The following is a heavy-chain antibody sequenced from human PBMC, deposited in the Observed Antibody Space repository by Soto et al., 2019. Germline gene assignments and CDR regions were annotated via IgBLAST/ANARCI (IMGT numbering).Heavy chain of an antibody. CDR3: ARKRVTYYYGSGSYSGPYFDY. CDR2: IYYSGST. V-gene: IGHV4-59*13. Sequence: KSSDTRSRTVTVSGASISSYYWSWIGQRPGKGRGWIGYIYYSGSTNYNPSLKSRVTISVDTTKTHFSMKLSSVTAADTAVYYCARKRVTYYYGSGSYSGPYFDYWGQGTLVTVSS. J-gene: IGHJ4*02. D-gene: IGHD3-10*01. CDR1: GASISSYY.